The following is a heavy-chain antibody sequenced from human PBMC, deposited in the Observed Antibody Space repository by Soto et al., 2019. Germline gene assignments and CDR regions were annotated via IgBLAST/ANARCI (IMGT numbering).Heavy chain of an antibody. D-gene: IGHD3-10*01. Sequence: QVQLVESGGGVVQPGRSLRLSCAASGFTFSDYGMHWVRQAPGKELEWVAMIPYGGSDRYYEDSVKGRFTISRDNSKNTVYLQMNSLRVEDTAVYYCARCDMVLDDIDPWGQGTLVTVSS. V-gene: IGHV3-30*03. CDR1: GFTFSDYG. CDR2: IPYGGSDR. J-gene: IGHJ5*02. CDR3: ARCDMVLDDIDP.